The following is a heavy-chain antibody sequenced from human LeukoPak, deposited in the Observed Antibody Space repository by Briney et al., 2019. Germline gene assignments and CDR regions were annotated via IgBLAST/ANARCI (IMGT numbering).Heavy chain of an antibody. J-gene: IGHJ6*04. Sequence: GGSLRLSCAPPGFTVSSNYMSWVRQAPGKGLEWVSFIHSDGRTYYADSVKGRFTISRDNSKNTLHLQMNSLRAEDTAVYYCAREDVDYYDSSGYLDVWGKGTTVTVSS. CDR2: IHSDGRT. CDR1: GFTVSSNY. V-gene: IGHV3-53*01. D-gene: IGHD3-22*01. CDR3: AREDVDYYDSSGYLDV.